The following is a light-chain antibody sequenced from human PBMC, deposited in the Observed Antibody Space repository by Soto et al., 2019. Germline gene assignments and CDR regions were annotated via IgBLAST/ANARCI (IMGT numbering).Light chain of an antibody. CDR1: QSISSS. Sequence: DIQMTQSPSSLSASVGDRVTITCRASQSISSSLSWYQQKPGKAPKRLIYVGSTLQSGVPSRFSGSGSGTDFTLTISSLQPEDVAAYFCQQHYTTPFTFGGGTKVDVK. CDR2: VGS. V-gene: IGKV1-39*01. J-gene: IGKJ4*01. CDR3: QQHYTTPFT.